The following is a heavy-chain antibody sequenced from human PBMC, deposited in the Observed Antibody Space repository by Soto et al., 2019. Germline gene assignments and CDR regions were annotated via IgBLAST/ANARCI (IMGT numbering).Heavy chain of an antibody. V-gene: IGHV3-30*18. J-gene: IGHJ6*02. CDR2: VSNDGSNK. Sequence: QVQLVESGGGVVQPGESLRLSCAASEFTFSSYAMHWVRQAPGKGLEWVAVVSNDGSNKYYADSVKGRFTISRDNSKNTLNLQMNSLRAEDTAVYYCAKDQSTNSRSYHDLDVWGQGTTVTVSS. CDR1: EFTFSSYA. D-gene: IGHD2-8*01. CDR3: AKDQSTNSRSYHDLDV.